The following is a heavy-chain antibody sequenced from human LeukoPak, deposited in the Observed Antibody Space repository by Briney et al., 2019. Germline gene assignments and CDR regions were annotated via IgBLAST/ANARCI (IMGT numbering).Heavy chain of an antibody. J-gene: IGHJ4*02. CDR3: ARGQLWADY. CDR1: GGSFSGYY. CDR2: INHSGST. D-gene: IGHD5-18*01. Sequence: KPSETLSLTCAVYGGSFSGYYWSWIRQPPGKGLEWIGEINHSGSTNYNPSLKSRVTISVDTSKNQFSLKLSSVTAADTAVYYCARGQLWADYWGQGTLVTVSS. V-gene: IGHV4-34*01.